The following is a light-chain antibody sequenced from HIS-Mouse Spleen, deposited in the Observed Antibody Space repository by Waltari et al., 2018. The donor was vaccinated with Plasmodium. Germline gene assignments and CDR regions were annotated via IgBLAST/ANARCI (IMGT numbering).Light chain of an antibody. Sequence: SYELTQPPSVSVSPGQTARITCSGDALPKKYAYWYQQKSGQAPVLVIYEDRKRPAGIPVRFSGSSSGKMATLTISGAQVEEEADYYCYSTDSSGNHRVFGGGTKLTVL. CDR3: YSTDSSGNHRV. J-gene: IGLJ3*02. CDR1: ALPKKY. V-gene: IGLV3-10*01. CDR2: EDR.